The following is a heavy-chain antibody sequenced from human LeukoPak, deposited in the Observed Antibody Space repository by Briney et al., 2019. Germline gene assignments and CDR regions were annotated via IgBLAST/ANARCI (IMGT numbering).Heavy chain of an antibody. Sequence: GGSLRLSCAASGFTFSSYAMHWVRQAPGKGLEWVAVISYDGSNKYYADSVKGRFTISRDNSKNTLYLQMNSLRAEDTAVYYCARGHSGSYWLIDYWGQGTLVIVSS. CDR1: GFTFSSYA. CDR3: ARGHSGSYWLIDY. D-gene: IGHD1-26*01. J-gene: IGHJ4*02. CDR2: ISYDGSNK. V-gene: IGHV3-30*04.